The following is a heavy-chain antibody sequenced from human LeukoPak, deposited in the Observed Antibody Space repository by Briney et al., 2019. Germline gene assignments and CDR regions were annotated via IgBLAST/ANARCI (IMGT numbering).Heavy chain of an antibody. Sequence: GGSLRLSCAASGFTFSSYAMSWVRQAPGKGLEWVSAISGSGGSTYCADSVKGRFTISRDNSKNTLYLQMNSLRAEDTAVYYCAKAMMTTRWSDYGMDVWGQGTTVTVSS. D-gene: IGHD5-24*01. CDR2: ISGSGGST. J-gene: IGHJ6*02. CDR3: AKAMMTTRWSDYGMDV. V-gene: IGHV3-23*01. CDR1: GFTFSSYA.